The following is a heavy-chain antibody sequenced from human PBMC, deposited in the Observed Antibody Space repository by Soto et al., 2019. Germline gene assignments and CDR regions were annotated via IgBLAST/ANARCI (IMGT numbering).Heavy chain of an antibody. CDR1: GFTFSGYW. D-gene: IGHD6-13*01. CDR3: ARGGATGTLPDY. J-gene: IGHJ4*02. Sequence: EVQLVESGGGLVQPGGSLRLSCAASGFTFSGYWMHWVRQPPGKGLVWASRIFTDGSRATYADSVKDRFTISRDNAKNTLYLQMNSLRAEDTAVYYCARGGATGTLPDYWGQGTLVTVSS. V-gene: IGHV3-74*01. CDR2: IFTDGSRA.